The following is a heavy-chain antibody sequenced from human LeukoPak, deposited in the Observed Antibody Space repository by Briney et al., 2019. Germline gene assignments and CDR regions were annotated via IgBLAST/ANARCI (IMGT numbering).Heavy chain of an antibody. J-gene: IGHJ6*02. Sequence: SETLSLTCTVSDGSISGYYWSWIRQPAGKGLEWIGRVYISGTTNYNPSPKGRVTMSVDTSKNQFSLKLSSATAADTAVYYCARDIRYCTSTSCYKDYFYAMDVWGQGTTVTVSS. CDR2: VYISGTT. D-gene: IGHD2-2*02. CDR3: ARDIRYCTSTSCYKDYFYAMDV. V-gene: IGHV4-4*07. CDR1: DGSISGYY.